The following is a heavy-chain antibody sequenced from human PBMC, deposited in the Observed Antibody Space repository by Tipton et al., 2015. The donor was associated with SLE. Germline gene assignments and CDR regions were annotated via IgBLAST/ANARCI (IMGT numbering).Heavy chain of an antibody. J-gene: IGHJ4*02. CDR1: GGSFSSYD. V-gene: IGHV4-34*01. CDR2: INVSGST. Sequence: TLSLTCAVYGGSFSSYDWSWIRQPPGKGLEWIGEINVSGSTNYNPSLKSRVTISVDTSKNQYSLKLSSVTAADTAVYYCARVAPAEVFDYWGQGTLVTVSS. CDR3: ARVAPAEVFDY. D-gene: IGHD2-2*01.